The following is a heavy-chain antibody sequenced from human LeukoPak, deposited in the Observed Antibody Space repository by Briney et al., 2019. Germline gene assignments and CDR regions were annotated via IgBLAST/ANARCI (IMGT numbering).Heavy chain of an antibody. J-gene: IGHJ4*02. V-gene: IGHV5-51*01. D-gene: IGHD3-10*01. CDR2: TYPRDSDT. Sequence: GESLKISCKGSGYSFTSYWIAWVRQVPGQGPEWMGSTYPRDSDTRYSPSFQGQVTISADKSTRTAYLQWGSLRPSDTAMYYCARHIAPMVLFDYWGQGTLVTVSS. CDR3: ARHIAPMVLFDY. CDR1: GYSFTSYW.